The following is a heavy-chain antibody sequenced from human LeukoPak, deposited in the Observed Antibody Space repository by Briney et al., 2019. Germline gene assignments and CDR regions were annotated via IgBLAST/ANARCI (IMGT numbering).Heavy chain of an antibody. Sequence: SETLSLTCTVSGGPISGYYWTWIRQPPGKGLEWIGYISYSGSTNYNPSLKGRVTISVDTSTNQFSLKLSSVTAADTAVYYCARESSGWYLDYWGQGTLVTVSS. CDR3: ARESSGWYLDY. CDR1: GGPISGYY. CDR2: ISYSGST. V-gene: IGHV4-59*01. J-gene: IGHJ4*02. D-gene: IGHD6-19*01.